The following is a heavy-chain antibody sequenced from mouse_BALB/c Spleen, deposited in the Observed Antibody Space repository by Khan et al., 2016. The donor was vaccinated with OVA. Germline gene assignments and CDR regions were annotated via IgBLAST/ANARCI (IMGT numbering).Heavy chain of an antibody. CDR1: GYSFTSYY. V-gene: IGHV1S135*01. J-gene: IGHJ3*01. D-gene: IGHD2-2*01. CDR3: TRHGYVAWFTY. CDR2: IDPFSGGS. Sequence: VQLQQSGPELMKPGASVKISCKASGYSFTSYYIHWVMQRHGESLEWIGYIDPFSGGSTYNQKFKVKAKLNVDKSSSTAYIHLSNLTSDDSAVYYCTRHGYVAWFTYWGQGTLVTVSA.